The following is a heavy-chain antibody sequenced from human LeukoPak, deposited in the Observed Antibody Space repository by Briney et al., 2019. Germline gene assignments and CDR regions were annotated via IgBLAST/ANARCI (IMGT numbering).Heavy chain of an antibody. Sequence: SETLSLTCTVSGGSISSSSYYWGWIRQPPGKGLEWIGSIYYSGSTYYNPSLKSRVTISVDTSKNQFSLKLSSVTAADTAVYYCARHPRFPKLSKKDYYDSTGAFDIWGQGTMVTVSS. CDR1: GGSISSSSYY. CDR3: ARHPRFPKLSKKDYYDSTGAFDI. J-gene: IGHJ3*02. CDR2: IYYSGST. D-gene: IGHD3-22*01. V-gene: IGHV4-39*01.